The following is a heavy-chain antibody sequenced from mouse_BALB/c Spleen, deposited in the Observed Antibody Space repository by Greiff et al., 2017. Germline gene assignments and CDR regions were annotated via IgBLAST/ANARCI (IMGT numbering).Heavy chain of an antibody. D-gene: IGHD2-10*01. J-gene: IGHJ1*01. CDR1: GYTFTSYW. Sequence: QVQLQQSGAELVKPGASVKLSCKASGYTFTSYWMHWVKQRPGQGLEWIGEINPSNGRTNYNEKFKSKATLTVDKSSSTAYMQLSSLTSEDSAVYYCARSYYGNWYFDVWGAGTTVTVSS. CDR2: INPSNGRT. V-gene: IGHV1S81*02. CDR3: ARSYYGNWYFDV.